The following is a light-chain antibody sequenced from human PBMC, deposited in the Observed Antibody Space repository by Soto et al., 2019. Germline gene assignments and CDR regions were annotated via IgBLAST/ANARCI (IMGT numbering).Light chain of an antibody. Sequence: QSVLTQPASVSGSPGQSITISCTGTSSDFGRYYLVSWYQQHPGKAPKLIIHEVTKRPSGVSNRCSGSKSGNTASLTISGLQSEDEADYYCSSYAGISTLVFVGGTKLTVL. CDR2: EVT. J-gene: IGLJ2*01. V-gene: IGLV2-23*02. CDR3: SSYAGISTLV. CDR1: SSDFGRYYL.